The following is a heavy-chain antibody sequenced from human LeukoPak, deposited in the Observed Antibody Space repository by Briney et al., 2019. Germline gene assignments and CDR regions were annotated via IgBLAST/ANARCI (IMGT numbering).Heavy chain of an antibody. CDR3: ARSKDYDYVWGSYRPGLDAFDI. D-gene: IGHD3-16*02. CDR2: IYYSGST. CDR1: GGSISSYY. V-gene: IGHV4-59*08. Sequence: SETLSLTCTVSGGSISSYYWSWIRQPPGKGLEWIGYIYYSGSTNYNPSLKSRVTISVDTSKNQFSLKLSSVTAADTAVYYCARSKDYDYVWGSYRPGLDAFDIWGQGTMVTVSS. J-gene: IGHJ3*02.